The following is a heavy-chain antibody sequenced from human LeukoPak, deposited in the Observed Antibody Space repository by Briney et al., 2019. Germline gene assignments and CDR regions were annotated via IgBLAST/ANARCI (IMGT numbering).Heavy chain of an antibody. Sequence: WETLSLTCAVYGGSFRGYYWSWIRQPPGKALECFGEINHGGSTNYSPSLKSRVTISVDTSKNQFSLKLSSVTAADTAMYYCARGDDYGDYGDFWYWGQGTLVTVSS. V-gene: IGHV4-34*01. CDR2: INHGGST. J-gene: IGHJ4*02. CDR1: GGSFRGYY. D-gene: IGHD4-17*01. CDR3: ARGDDYGDYGDFWY.